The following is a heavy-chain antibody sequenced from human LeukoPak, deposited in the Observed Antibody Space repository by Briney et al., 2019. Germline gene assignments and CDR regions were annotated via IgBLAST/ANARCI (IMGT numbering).Heavy chain of an antibody. J-gene: IGHJ5*02. V-gene: IGHV1-2*02. CDR2: INPNSGGT. CDR3: ARSTSYGYNWFDP. Sequence: ASVKVSCKASGYTFTGYYMHWVRQAPGQGLERMGWINPNSGGTNYAQKFQGRVTMTRDTSISTAYMELSRLRSDDTAVYYCARSTSYGYNWFDPWGQGTLVTVSS. CDR1: GYTFTGYY. D-gene: IGHD5-24*01.